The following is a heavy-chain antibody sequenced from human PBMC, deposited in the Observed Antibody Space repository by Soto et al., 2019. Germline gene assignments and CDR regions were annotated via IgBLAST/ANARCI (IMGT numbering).Heavy chain of an antibody. CDR3: ASDNYYDSSGYYLKGKYFQH. D-gene: IGHD3-22*01. J-gene: IGHJ1*01. Sequence: LRLSCAASGFTFSSYSMNWVRQAPGKGLEWVSYISSSSSTIYYADSVKGRFTISRDNAKNSLYLQMNSLRDEDTAVYYCASDNYYDSSGYYLKGKYFQHWGQGTLVTVSS. CDR1: GFTFSSYS. V-gene: IGHV3-48*02. CDR2: ISSSSSTI.